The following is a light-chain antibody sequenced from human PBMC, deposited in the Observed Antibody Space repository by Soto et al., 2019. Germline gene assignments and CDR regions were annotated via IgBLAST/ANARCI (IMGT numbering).Light chain of an antibody. CDR2: GAS. J-gene: IGKJ1*01. CDR3: KQYVSSPWA. V-gene: IGKV3-20*01. Sequence: EIVLLQSHVTLSLSPGERATLSCRASQSVSSFLAWYQQKPGQAHRLLIYGASRRATGIPDRFTGSGSGTDFTLTISRLEPEEFAVYYCKQYVSSPWAVGKGNKVDNK. CDR1: QSVSSF.